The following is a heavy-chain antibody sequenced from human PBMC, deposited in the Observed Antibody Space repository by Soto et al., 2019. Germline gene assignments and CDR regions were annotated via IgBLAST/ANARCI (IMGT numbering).Heavy chain of an antibody. Sequence: ASVKVSCKASGYTCTSYGISWVRQAPGKGLEWMGWISAYNGNTNYAQKLQGRVTMTTDTSTSTAYMELRSLRSDDTAVYYCARYYYDSSGYLTFDYWGQGTLVTVSS. CDR2: ISAYNGNT. J-gene: IGHJ4*02. D-gene: IGHD3-22*01. CDR3: ARYYYDSSGYLTFDY. CDR1: GYTCTSYG. V-gene: IGHV1-18*01.